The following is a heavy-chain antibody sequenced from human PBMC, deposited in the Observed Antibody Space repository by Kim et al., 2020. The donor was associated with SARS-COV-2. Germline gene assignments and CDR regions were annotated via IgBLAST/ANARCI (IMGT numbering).Heavy chain of an antibody. CDR3: ARGVAGKTYLDY. Sequence: GGSLRLSCAASGFTFDDYAMHWVRQAPGKGLEWVSGISWNSGSIGYADSVKGRFTISRDNAKNSLYLQMNSLRAEDTALYYCARGVAGKTYLDYCGQGTLVTVSS. CDR1: GFTFDDYA. D-gene: IGHD3-16*01. CDR2: ISWNSGSI. V-gene: IGHV3-9*01. J-gene: IGHJ4*02.